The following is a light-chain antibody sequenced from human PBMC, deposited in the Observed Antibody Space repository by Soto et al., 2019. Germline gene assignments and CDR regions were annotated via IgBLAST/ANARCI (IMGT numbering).Light chain of an antibody. J-gene: IGKJ4*01. CDR1: QSVLYSSNNKNY. Sequence: DIVMTQSPDSLAVSLGERANINCKSSQSVLYSSNNKNYLAWYQQKPGQPPKLLIYWASTRESGVPDRFSASGSGTDFSLTISSLQAEDVGLYYCQQYYTTPLTFGGGTKVEI. CDR3: QQYYTTPLT. CDR2: WAS. V-gene: IGKV4-1*01.